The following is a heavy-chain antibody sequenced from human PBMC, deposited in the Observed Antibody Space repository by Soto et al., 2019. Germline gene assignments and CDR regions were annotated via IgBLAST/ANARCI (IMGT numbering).Heavy chain of an antibody. J-gene: IGHJ5*02. CDR2: IQSDGSKK. V-gene: IGHV3-33*01. D-gene: IGHD2-2*01. CDR1: GFTFSSFG. CDR3: ARESAALNWFDP. Sequence: LRLSCAASGFTFSSFGMHWVRQAPGKGLEWVAGIQSDGSKKYYADSVKGRFTISRDDSKNTLYLQMNSLRAEDTAVYYCARESAALNWFDPWGQGTLVTVSS.